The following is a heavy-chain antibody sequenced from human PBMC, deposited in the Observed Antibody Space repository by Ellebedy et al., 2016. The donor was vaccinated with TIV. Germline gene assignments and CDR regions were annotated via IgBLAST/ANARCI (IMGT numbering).Heavy chain of an antibody. D-gene: IGHD1-26*01. CDR1: GGSFSGYY. V-gene: IGHV4-34*01. CDR3: ARGRGGSLRY. J-gene: IGHJ4*02. CDR2: INHSGST. Sequence: SETLSLXXAVYGGSFSGYYWSWIRQPPGKGLEWIGEINHSGSTNYNPSLKSRVTISVDTSKNQFSLKLSSVTAADTAVYYCARGRGGSLRYWGQGTLVTVSS.